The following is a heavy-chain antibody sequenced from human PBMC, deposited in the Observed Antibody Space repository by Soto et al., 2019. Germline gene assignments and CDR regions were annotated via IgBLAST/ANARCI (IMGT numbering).Heavy chain of an antibody. V-gene: IGHV3-30-3*01. CDR2: ISYDGSNK. CDR1: GFTFSSYA. J-gene: IGHJ6*02. D-gene: IGHD3-3*02. CDR3: ARERRILGVVISSYYYCGVYV. Sequence: QVQLVESGGGVVQPGRSLRLSCAASGFTFSSYAMHWDRQAPGKGLEWGAVISYDGSNKYYADSVKGRFTISRDNSKNTLYLEVRSLRAEDTAVYYCARERRILGVVISSYYYCGVYVWGRGTTVTVSS.